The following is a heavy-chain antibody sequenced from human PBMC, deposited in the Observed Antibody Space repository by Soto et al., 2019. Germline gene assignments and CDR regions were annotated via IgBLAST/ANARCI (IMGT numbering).Heavy chain of an antibody. CDR1: GGSISSGGYY. V-gene: IGHV4-31*03. Sequence: PSETLSLTCTVSGGSISSGGYYWSWIRQHPGKGLEWIGYIYYSGSTYYNPSLKSRVTISVDTSKNQFSLKLSSVTAADTAVYYCARDLWGYCGADRYPLDVWGQGTTVTVSS. CDR3: ARDLWGYCGADRYPLDV. CDR2: IYYSGST. D-gene: IGHD2-21*02. J-gene: IGHJ6*02.